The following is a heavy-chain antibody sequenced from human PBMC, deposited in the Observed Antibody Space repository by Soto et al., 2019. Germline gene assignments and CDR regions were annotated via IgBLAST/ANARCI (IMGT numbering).Heavy chain of an antibody. V-gene: IGHV4-31*03. D-gene: IGHD6-19*01. CDR2: FYSSGSI. CDR3: ARMYISGSVWFNP. Sequence: SETLSLTCFVSGYSITAGGYYWSWIRHHPGKGLEWIGSFYSSGSIIYNPSLRSRVSISGDTSSNQFSMSLTSVTAADTARYYCARMYISGSVWFNPWGQGTLVTVST. J-gene: IGHJ5*02. CDR1: GYSITAGGYY.